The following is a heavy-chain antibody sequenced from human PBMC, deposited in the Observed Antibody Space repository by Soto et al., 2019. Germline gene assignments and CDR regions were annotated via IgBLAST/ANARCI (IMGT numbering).Heavy chain of an antibody. Sequence: QITLKESGPPLVKPTQTLTLTCTFSGFSLSTSGVGVGWIRQPPGKALEWLALIYWDDDKRYSPSLKSRLTITKDTSKNQVVLTMTNMDPVDTATYYCAHTNLSLTGRFRPVYYYGMDVWGQGTTVTVSS. CDR1: GFSLSTSGVG. D-gene: IGHD3-9*01. J-gene: IGHJ6*02. CDR3: AHTNLSLTGRFRPVYYYGMDV. CDR2: IYWDDDK. V-gene: IGHV2-5*02.